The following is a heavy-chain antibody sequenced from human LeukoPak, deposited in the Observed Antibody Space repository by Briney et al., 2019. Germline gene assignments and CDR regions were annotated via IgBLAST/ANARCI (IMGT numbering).Heavy chain of an antibody. Sequence: SETLSLTCTVSGGSISSYYWSWIRQPPGKGLEWIGHIYYSGSTNYNPSLKSRVTISVDTSKNQFSLKPSSVTAADTAVYYCARVHCSGGSCYLDYWGQGTLVTVSS. J-gene: IGHJ4*02. V-gene: IGHV4-59*01. CDR3: ARVHCSGGSCYLDY. D-gene: IGHD2-15*01. CDR1: GGSISSYY. CDR2: IYYSGST.